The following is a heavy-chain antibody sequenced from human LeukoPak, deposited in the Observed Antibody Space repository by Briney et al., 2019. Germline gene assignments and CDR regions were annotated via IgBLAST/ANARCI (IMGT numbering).Heavy chain of an antibody. CDR1: GFTFSSHA. CDR2: IDISGDST. CDR3: ANEIRPNDY. J-gene: IGHJ4*02. V-gene: IGHV3-23*05. D-gene: IGHD4/OR15-4a*01. Sequence: GGSLRLSCVVSGFTFSSHAMCWVRQAPGRGLEWASSIDISGDSTSYADSVKGRFTISRDNSKNTLLLQMDSLRAEDSAIYYCANEIRPNDYWGQGTLVTVSS.